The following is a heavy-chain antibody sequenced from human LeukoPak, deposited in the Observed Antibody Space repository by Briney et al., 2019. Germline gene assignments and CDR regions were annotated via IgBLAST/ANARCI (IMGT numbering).Heavy chain of an antibody. CDR1: GGSISSYY. CDR3: ARHSLDSGSFLLFDY. CDR2: IYYSGST. J-gene: IGHJ4*02. V-gene: IGHV4-59*08. D-gene: IGHD1-26*01. Sequence: PSETLSLTCTVSGGSISSYYWSWIRQPPGKGLEWTGYIYYSGSTNYNPSLKSRVTISVDTSKNQFSLKLSSVTAADTAVYYCARHSLDSGSFLLFDYWGQGTLVTVSS.